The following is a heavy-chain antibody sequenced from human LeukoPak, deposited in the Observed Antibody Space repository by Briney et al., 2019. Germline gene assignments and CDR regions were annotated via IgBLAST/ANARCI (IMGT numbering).Heavy chain of an antibody. Sequence: PGGSLRLSCAASGFTFSTYWMHWVRQAPGKGRVWVSRINSDGSRTTYADSVKGRFTISRDNAKNTLYLQMNSLRTEDTAVYYCASARGSNYGSLGDWGQGPLVTVSS. CDR3: ASARGSNYGSLGD. J-gene: IGHJ4*02. V-gene: IGHV3-74*01. CDR2: INSDGSRT. CDR1: GFTFSTYW. D-gene: IGHD5-18*01.